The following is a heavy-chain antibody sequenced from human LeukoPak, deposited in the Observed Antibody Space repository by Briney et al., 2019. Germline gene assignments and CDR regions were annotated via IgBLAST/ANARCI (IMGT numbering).Heavy chain of an antibody. CDR2: ITITGHTQ. Sequence: GGSQRLSCAASGFDLSTYEMNWVRQAPGKGLEWIADITITGHTQNYADSVKGRFTISRDNARTSLYLQMNSLRVEDTGVYYCARGDPHADLWGQGTLVTVSS. CDR3: ARGDPHADL. CDR1: GFDLSTYE. J-gene: IGHJ5*02. V-gene: IGHV3-48*03.